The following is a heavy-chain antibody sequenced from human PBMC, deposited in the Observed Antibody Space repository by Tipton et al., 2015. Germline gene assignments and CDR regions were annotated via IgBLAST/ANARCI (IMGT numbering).Heavy chain of an antibody. CDR3: ADPLYCSGDGCYPSGY. D-gene: IGHD2-15*01. V-gene: IGHV4-39*01. J-gene: IGHJ4*02. Sequence: TLSLTCAVSGGSVSSSSYYWGWIRQPPGKGLEWIGTIYYTGSTSYNPSLKSRVTISVDTSKNQFSLKLSSVTAADTAVYYCADPLYCSGDGCYPSGYWGQGTLVTVSS. CDR2: IYYTGST. CDR1: GGSVSSSSYY.